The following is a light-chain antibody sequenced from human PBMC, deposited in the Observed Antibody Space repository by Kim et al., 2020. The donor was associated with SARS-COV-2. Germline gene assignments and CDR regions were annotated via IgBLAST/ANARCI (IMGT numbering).Light chain of an antibody. V-gene: IGLV3-19*01. J-gene: IGLJ2*01. CDR1: SLRSYY. CDR3: NSRDSNDNVV. CDR2: GKN. Sequence: SSELTQDPAVSVALGQTVRITCQGDSLRSYYATWYQQKPRQAPIVVIYGKNNRPSGIPDRFSGSSSGNTASLTITGTQAGDEADYYCNSRDSNDNVVFGGGTQLTVL.